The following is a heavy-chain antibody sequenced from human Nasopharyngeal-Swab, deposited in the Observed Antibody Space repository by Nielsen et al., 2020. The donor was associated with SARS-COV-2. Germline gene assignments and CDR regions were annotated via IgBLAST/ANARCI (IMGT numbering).Heavy chain of an antibody. V-gene: IGHV3-23*01. D-gene: IGHD5-12*01. J-gene: IGHJ6*02. CDR1: GFTFRSYA. CDR2: ISGSDYTT. Sequence: GESLKISCAASGFTFRSYAISWVRQAPGKGLEWVSVISGSDYTTYYADSVKGRFTISRGNSKNTVNLQMNSLRVEDTAIYYCAKDRDSGDDSDDYYHYYGMDVWGQGTTVTVFS. CDR3: AKDRDSGDDSDDYYHYYGMDV.